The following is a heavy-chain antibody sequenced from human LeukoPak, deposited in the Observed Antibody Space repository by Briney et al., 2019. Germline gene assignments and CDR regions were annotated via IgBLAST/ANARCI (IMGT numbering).Heavy chain of an antibody. V-gene: IGHV3-7*01. J-gene: IGHJ6*03. CDR3: ARGSPPSYYYGSGSYHYYYYMDV. Sequence: PGGSLRLSCAASGFTFTTNWMTWVRQAPGKGLEWVATINQDGSEKYYVDSVKGRFTISRDNAKNSLYLQMNSLRAEDTAVYYCARGSPPSYYYGSGSYHYYYYMDVWGKGTTVTISS. D-gene: IGHD3-10*01. CDR2: INQDGSEK. CDR1: GFTFTTNW.